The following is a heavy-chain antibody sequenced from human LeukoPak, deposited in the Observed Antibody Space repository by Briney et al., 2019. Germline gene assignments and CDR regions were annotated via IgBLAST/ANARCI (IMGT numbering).Heavy chain of an antibody. D-gene: IGHD6-13*01. CDR1: GFSLSTSGMC. Sequence: SGPTLVNPTQTLTLTCTFSGFSLSTSGMCVSWIRQPPGKALEWLARIDWDDDKYYSTSLKTRLTISKDTSKNQVVLTMTNMDPVDTATYYCARIALAAAGRLGTDWFDPWGQGTLVTVSS. J-gene: IGHJ5*02. CDR2: IDWDDDK. V-gene: IGHV2-70*11. CDR3: ARIALAAAGRLGTDWFDP.